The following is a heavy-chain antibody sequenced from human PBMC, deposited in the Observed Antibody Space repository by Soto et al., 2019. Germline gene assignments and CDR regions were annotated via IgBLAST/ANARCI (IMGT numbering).Heavy chain of an antibody. CDR1: GGSITSGGYS. D-gene: IGHD4-17*01. CDR2: IYYGGTT. J-gene: IGHJ6*02. Sequence: SETLSLTCAVSGGSITSGGYSWSWIRQPPGKGLEFIGYIYYGGTTYYNPSLKSRVTISLDGSKNQFSLKLSSVTAADTAVYYCARSPGGDYYYYGMDVWGQGTTVTVSS. V-gene: IGHV4-30-2*01. CDR3: ARSPGGDYYYYGMDV.